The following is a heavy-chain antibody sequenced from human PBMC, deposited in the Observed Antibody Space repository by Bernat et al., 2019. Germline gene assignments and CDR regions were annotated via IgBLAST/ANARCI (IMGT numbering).Heavy chain of an antibody. CDR1: GFTFSSYA. V-gene: IGHV3-23*04. CDR2: ISGSGGST. J-gene: IGHJ2*01. D-gene: IGHD6-13*01. CDR3: AKVSVSSPNQTQELYWYFDL. Sequence: EVQLVESGGGLVQPGGSLRLTCAASGFTFSSYAMSWVRQAPGKGVEWVPAISGSGGSTYYADSVKGRFTSTRDNSTNTLYLQMNSLRAEDTAVYYGAKVSVSSPNQTQELYWYFDLWGRGTLVTVSS.